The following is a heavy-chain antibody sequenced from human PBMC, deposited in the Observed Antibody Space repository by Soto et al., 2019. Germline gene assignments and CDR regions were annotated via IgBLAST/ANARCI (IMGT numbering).Heavy chain of an antibody. CDR1: GFTFSSYS. CDR3: AREGYDFWSGYPEVYRIDY. Sequence: GGSLRLSCAASGFTFSSYSMNWVRQAPGKGLEWVAVIWYDGSNKYYADSVKGRFTISRDNSKNTLYLQMNSLRAEDTAVYYCAREGYDFWSGYPEVYRIDYWGQGTLVTVSS. D-gene: IGHD3-3*01. V-gene: IGHV3-33*08. J-gene: IGHJ4*02. CDR2: IWYDGSNK.